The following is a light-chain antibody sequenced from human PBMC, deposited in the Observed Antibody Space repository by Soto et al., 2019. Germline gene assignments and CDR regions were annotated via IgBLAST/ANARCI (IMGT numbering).Light chain of an antibody. CDR1: QSVSNNY. J-gene: IGKJ1*01. Sequence: EIVYTQSPGTLSLSPGERATLSCRASQSVSNNYLAWYQQKPGQAPRLLIYGASNRATGIPDRFSGSGSGTDFALTISRLEPEDFAVYYCHQYGSSPATFGQGTKVDIK. CDR3: HQYGSSPAT. V-gene: IGKV3-20*01. CDR2: GAS.